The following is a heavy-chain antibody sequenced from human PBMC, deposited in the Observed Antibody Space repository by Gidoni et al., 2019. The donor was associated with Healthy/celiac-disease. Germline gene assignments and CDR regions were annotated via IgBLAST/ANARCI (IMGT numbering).Heavy chain of an antibody. CDR2: ISWNSGSI. CDR3: AKGTGQVGWFDP. Sequence: EVQLVESGGGLVQPGRSLSLSCAASGFTFDDYAMHWVRQAPGKGLEWVSGISWNSGSIGYADSVKGRFTISRDNAKNSLYLQMNRLRAEDTALYYCAKGTGQVGWFDPWGQGTLVTVSS. J-gene: IGHJ5*02. V-gene: IGHV3-9*01. D-gene: IGHD2-2*01. CDR1: GFTFDDYA.